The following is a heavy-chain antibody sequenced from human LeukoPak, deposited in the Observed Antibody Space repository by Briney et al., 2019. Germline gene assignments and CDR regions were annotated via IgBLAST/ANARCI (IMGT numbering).Heavy chain of an antibody. CDR2: IYPGDSDT. J-gene: IGHJ4*02. CDR1: GYSFTSYW. D-gene: IGHD3-3*01. Sequence: GESLKISCKGSGYSFTSYWIGWVRQMPGKGLEWMGIIYPGDSDTRYSPSFQGQVTISADKSISTAYLQWSSLKASDTAMYYCARQYYDLWSGYSPIDYWGQGTLVTVSS. CDR3: ARQYYDLWSGYSPIDY. V-gene: IGHV5-51*01.